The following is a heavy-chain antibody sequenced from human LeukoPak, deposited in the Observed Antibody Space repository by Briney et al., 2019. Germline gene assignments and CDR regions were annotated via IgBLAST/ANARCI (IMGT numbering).Heavy chain of an antibody. Sequence: GGSLGLSCAASGFTFSDYEMDWVRQAPGKGLEWVANMRQDGSEKFYVDSVKGRFTISRDNAKSSLYLQMNSLRVEDTAVYYCARDAGNSGYDLLDFWGQGTLVTVSS. J-gene: IGHJ4*02. D-gene: IGHD5-12*01. CDR1: GFTFSDYE. CDR2: MRQDGSEK. V-gene: IGHV3-7*04. CDR3: ARDAGNSGYDLLDF.